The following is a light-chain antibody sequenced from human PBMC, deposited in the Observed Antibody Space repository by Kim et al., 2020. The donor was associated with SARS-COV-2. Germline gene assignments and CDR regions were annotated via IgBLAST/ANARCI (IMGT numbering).Light chain of an antibody. CDR3: QQTYSNPYA. Sequence: SASVEDRFTITCRASQKISNFVNWYQQTSGKAPELLIFGAATLQSGVPPKFTGSGSATDFTLTIRSLQPEKFATYHCQQTYSNPYAFGQGTKLEIK. CDR1: QKISNF. CDR2: GAA. V-gene: IGKV1-39*01. J-gene: IGKJ2*01.